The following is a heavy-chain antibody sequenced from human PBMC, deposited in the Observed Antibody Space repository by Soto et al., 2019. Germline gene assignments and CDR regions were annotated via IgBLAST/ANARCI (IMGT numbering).Heavy chain of an antibody. D-gene: IGHD3-22*01. V-gene: IGHV1-69*01. J-gene: IGHJ1*01. CDR1: GGTFSNYA. CDR2: IISISGTA. Sequence: QVQLVQSGAEVKKPGSSVKVSCKASGGTFSNYAIDWVRQAPGQGLEWMGGIISISGTANYAQKFQGRLTITADESTSTAYMELSSLRSEDTAVYYCARDGPYYYDGSGQGGYFLHWGQGTLVTVSS. CDR3: ARDGPYYYDGSGQGGYFLH.